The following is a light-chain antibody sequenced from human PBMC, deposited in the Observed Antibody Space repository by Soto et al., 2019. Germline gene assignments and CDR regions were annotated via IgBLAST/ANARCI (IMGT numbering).Light chain of an antibody. CDR3: QQYGSSIQT. V-gene: IGKV3-20*01. CDR1: QSVGSNY. CDR2: GAS. J-gene: IGKJ1*01. Sequence: EIVLTQFPGTLSLSPGERATLSCRASQSVGSNYLAWYQQSPGQPPNLLIFGASHRAPDIPDRFSGSGSGTDFTLTISRLEPEDFAVYYCQQYGSSIQTFGQGTKVDIK.